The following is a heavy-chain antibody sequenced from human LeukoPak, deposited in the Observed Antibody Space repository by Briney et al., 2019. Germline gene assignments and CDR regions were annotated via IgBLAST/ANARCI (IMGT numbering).Heavy chain of an antibody. D-gene: IGHD3-16*01. CDR1: GYTFTSYD. CDR2: MNPNSGNT. CDR3: ARLLYYDPGMYFEF. V-gene: IGHV1-8*01. J-gene: IGHJ4*02. Sequence: ASVKVSCKASGYTFTSYDINWVRQATGQGLEWMGWMNPNSGNTGYAQKFQGRVTMTRNTSISTAYMELSSLRSEDTAVYYCARLLYYDPGMYFEFWGQGTLLTVSS.